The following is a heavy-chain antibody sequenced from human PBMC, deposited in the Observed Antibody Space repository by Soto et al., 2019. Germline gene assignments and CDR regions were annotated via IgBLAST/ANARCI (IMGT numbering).Heavy chain of an antibody. CDR1: GGSISSSSYY. Sequence: PSETLSLTCTVSGGSISSSSYYWGWIRQPPGKGLECIGNIYYSGSTYYNPSLKSRVTISVDTSKQQFSLQLSSVTAADTAVYYFAMKSSIQTPFDFWCQGTLVTVSS. D-gene: IGHD6-13*01. CDR2: IYYSGST. V-gene: IGHV4-39*01. J-gene: IGHJ4*02. CDR3: AMKSSIQTPFDF.